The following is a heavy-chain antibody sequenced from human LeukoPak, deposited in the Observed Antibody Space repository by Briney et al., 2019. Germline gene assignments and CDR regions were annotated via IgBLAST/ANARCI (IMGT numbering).Heavy chain of an antibody. J-gene: IGHJ3*02. CDR3: ARGPYSSSVRAFDI. CDR2: IYYSGSS. D-gene: IGHD6-6*01. Sequence: PSETLSLTCTVSGGSISSYYWSWIRQPPGKGLELIGYIYYSGSSNYNPSLKSRLTISVATSKNQFSLKLSSVTAADTAVYYCARGPYSSSVRAFDIWGQGTMVTVSS. V-gene: IGHV4-59*01. CDR1: GGSISSYY.